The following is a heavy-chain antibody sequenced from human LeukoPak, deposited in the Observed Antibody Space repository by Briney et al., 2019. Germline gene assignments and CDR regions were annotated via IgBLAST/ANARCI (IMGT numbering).Heavy chain of an antibody. V-gene: IGHV4-38-2*02. CDR1: GYSISSGNY. CDR2: TYHSGST. Sequence: ASETLSLTCSVSGYSISSGNYWGWIRQPPGKTLEWIGSTYHSGSTQLHPSLHSRVTISVDTSKDQFFLNLSSVTATDTAVYYCARGEVGSIGRLGYWGQGILVTVSS. CDR3: ARGEVGSIGRLGY. D-gene: IGHD1-26*01. J-gene: IGHJ4*02.